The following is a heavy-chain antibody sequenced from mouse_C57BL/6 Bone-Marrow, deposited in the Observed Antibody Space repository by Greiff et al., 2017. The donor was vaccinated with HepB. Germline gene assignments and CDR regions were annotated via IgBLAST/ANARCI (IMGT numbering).Heavy chain of an antibody. J-gene: IGHJ1*03. CDR3: ARRYDGSSWYFDV. V-gene: IGHV1-55*01. Sequence: QVQLQQPGAELVKPGASVKMSCKASGYTFTSYWITWVKQRPGQGLEWIGDIYPGSGSTNYNEKFKSKATLIVDTSSSTAYMQLSSLTSEDSAVYYCARRYDGSSWYFDVWGTGTTVTVSS. CDR1: GYTFTSYW. D-gene: IGHD1-1*01. CDR2: IYPGSGST.